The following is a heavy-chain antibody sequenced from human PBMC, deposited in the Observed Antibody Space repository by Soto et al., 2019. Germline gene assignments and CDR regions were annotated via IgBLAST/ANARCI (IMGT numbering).Heavy chain of an antibody. CDR3: AKDSIRRSFSRSSTRARDAFDI. CDR1: GFTFSRYW. Sequence: GGSLRLSCAASGFTFSRYWMHWVRQAPGKGLVWVSRINSDGSSTSYADSVKGRFTISRDNAKNTLYLQMNSLRAEDTAVYYCAKDSIRRSFSRSSTRARDAFDIWGQGTMVTVSS. V-gene: IGHV3-74*01. D-gene: IGHD6-6*01. CDR2: INSDGSST. J-gene: IGHJ3*02.